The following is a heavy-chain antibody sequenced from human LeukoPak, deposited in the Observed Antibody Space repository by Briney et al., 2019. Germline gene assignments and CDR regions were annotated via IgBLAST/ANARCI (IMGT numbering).Heavy chain of an antibody. Sequence: GGSLRLSCAASGFTFSSYSMNWVRQAPGKGLEWISYISSSSSTIYSADSVKGRFTISRDNAKNSLYQQMNSLRDEDTAVYYCARRGYGSSGYTNWFDPWGQGTLVTVS. CDR2: ISSSSSTI. V-gene: IGHV3-48*02. D-gene: IGHD3-22*01. CDR1: GFTFSSYS. CDR3: ARRGYGSSGYTNWFDP. J-gene: IGHJ5*02.